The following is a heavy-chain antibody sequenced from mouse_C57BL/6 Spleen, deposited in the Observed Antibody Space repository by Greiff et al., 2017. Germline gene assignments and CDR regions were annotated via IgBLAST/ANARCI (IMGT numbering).Heavy chain of an antibody. CDR3: ASVVADYFDY. CDR2: ISSGGSYT. J-gene: IGHJ2*01. D-gene: IGHD1-1*01. CDR1: GFTFSSYG. Sequence: EVKLVESGGDLVKPGGSLKLSCAASGFTFSSYGMSWVRQTPDKRLEWVATISSGGSYTYYPDSVKGRFTISRYNAKNTLYLQMSSLKSEDTAIYYCASVVADYFDYWVQGTTLTVSS. V-gene: IGHV5-6*01.